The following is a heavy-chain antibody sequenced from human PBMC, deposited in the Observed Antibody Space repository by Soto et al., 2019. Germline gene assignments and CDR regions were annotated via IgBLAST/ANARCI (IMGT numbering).Heavy chain of an antibody. D-gene: IGHD3-22*01. CDR3: ARVPRYDTWYFDY. CDR1: GFSVSTHV. V-gene: IGHV3-33*01. CDR2: LWYDGSRE. Sequence: QVQLVESGGGVVQPGRSLRLSCTASGFSVSTHVIHWVRQAPGKGLEWVAVLWYDGSREYYAESVKGRLTISRDNSKNTMYLQMNSLRAEDTAVYYCARVPRYDTWYFDYWGQGTLATVSS. J-gene: IGHJ4*02.